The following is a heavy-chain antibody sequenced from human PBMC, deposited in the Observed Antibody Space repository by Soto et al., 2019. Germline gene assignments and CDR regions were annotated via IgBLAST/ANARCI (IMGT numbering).Heavy chain of an antibody. CDR1: GATYSDYA. CDR2: IIPKFGAS. Sequence: QVQLVQSGAEVKKPGSSVRVSCKASGATYSDYAFAWVRQAPGQGLEWMGGIIPKFGASKYAQKFHGRVTITADESTSTAYLELSSLRYEDTAVYYCARRMTTFLDFGGQGTLVTVSS. CDR3: ARRMTTFLDF. V-gene: IGHV1-69*01. D-gene: IGHD3-16*01. J-gene: IGHJ4*02.